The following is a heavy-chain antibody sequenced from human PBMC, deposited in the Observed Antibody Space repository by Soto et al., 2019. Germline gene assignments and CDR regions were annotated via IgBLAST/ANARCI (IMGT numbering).Heavy chain of an antibody. CDR1: GGSISSYY. CDR3: ARQHSSGWYFDY. V-gene: IGHV4-59*08. CDR2: IYYSGST. Sequence: QVQLQESGPGLVKPSETLSLTCTVSGGSISSYYWSWIRQPPGKGLEWIGYIYYSGSTNYNPSLRSRXXIXVXMSKNQFSLKLSSVTAADTAVYYCARQHSSGWYFDYWGQGTLVTVSS. J-gene: IGHJ4*02. D-gene: IGHD6-19*01.